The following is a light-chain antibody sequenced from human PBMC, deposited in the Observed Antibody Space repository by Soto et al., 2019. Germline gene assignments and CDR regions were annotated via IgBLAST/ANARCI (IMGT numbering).Light chain of an antibody. Sequence: EIVLTQSPATLSLSPGERATLSCRASQNVANYLDWYQQKPGQAPGLIIYESSNTASGIGARFRGSGCGTDITLTISILGPEDFAVYYCQQRRNWPQTFGEGTKVDIK. J-gene: IGKJ1*01. CDR3: QQRRNWPQT. V-gene: IGKV3-11*01. CDR1: QNVANY. CDR2: ESS.